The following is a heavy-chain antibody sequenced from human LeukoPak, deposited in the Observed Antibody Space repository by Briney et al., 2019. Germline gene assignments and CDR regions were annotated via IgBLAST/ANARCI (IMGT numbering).Heavy chain of an antibody. V-gene: IGHV1-18*01. CDR1: GYTFTSYG. J-gene: IGHJ5*02. CDR3: ARDNSVRDEAWWFDP. CDR2: ISAYNGNT. D-gene: IGHD5-24*01. Sequence: ASVKVSCKASGYTFTSYGISWVRQAPGQGLEWMGWISAYNGNTNYAQKLQGRVTMTTDTSTSTAYMELRSLRSEDTAVYYCARDNSVRDEAWWFDPWGQGTLVTVSS.